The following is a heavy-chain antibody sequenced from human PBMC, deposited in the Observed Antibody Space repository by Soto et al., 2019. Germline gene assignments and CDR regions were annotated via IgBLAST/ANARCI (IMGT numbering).Heavy chain of an antibody. D-gene: IGHD3-22*01. J-gene: IGHJ5*02. V-gene: IGHV4-30-2*01. Sequence: PSETLSLTCAVSGGSISSGGYSWSWIRQPPGEGLEWIGYIYHSGSTYYNPSLKSRVTISVDRSKNQFSLKLSSVTAADTAVYYCAWAYYDRSGYAVDPWGQGTLVIVSS. CDR1: GGSISSGGYS. CDR3: AWAYYDRSGYAVDP. CDR2: IYHSGST.